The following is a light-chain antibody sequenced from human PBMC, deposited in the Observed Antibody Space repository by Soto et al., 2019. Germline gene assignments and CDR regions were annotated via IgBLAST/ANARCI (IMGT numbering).Light chain of an antibody. CDR2: YDS. V-gene: IGLV3-21*04. CDR3: QVWDSSSDHPHVV. Sequence: SSELTQPPSVTVAPGKTARITCGGNTIGSNSVHWYQQKPGQAHVLVIYYDSDRPSGIPERFSGSNSGNTATLTISRVEAGDEADYYLQVWDSSSDHPHVVFGGGTQLTVL. J-gene: IGLJ2*01. CDR1: TIGSNS.